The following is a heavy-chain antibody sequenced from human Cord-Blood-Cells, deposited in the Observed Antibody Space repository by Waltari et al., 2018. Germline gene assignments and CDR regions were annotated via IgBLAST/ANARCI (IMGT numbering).Heavy chain of an antibody. V-gene: IGHV1-2*02. Sequence: QVQLVQSGAEVKKPGASVKVSCKASGYTFTGYYMHWVRPAPGPGLEWMGWINPNSGGTNYAQKFQGRVTMTRDTSISTAYMELSRLRSDDTAVYYCARVYCSGGSCYSEGVDYWGQGTLVTVSS. CDR2: INPNSGGT. J-gene: IGHJ4*02. D-gene: IGHD2-15*01. CDR3: ARVYCSGGSCYSEGVDY. CDR1: GYTFTGYY.